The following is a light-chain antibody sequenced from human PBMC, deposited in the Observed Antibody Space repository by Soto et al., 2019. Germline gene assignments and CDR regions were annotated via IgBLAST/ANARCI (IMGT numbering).Light chain of an antibody. Sequence: EIVMTQSPATLSVSPGERATLSCRASQSVSSNLAWYQQKPGQAPRLLIFGASNRATAITARFTGSGSGTAFTLTISSLQSEDFAVYYCQQYNTWPPLTFGGGTKVEIK. J-gene: IGKJ4*01. CDR3: QQYNTWPPLT. V-gene: IGKV3-15*01. CDR2: GAS. CDR1: QSVSSN.